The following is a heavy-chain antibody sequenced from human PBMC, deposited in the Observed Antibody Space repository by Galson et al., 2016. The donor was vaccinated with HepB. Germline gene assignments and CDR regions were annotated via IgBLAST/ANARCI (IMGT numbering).Heavy chain of an antibody. CDR1: GFTVNRNY. Sequence: SLRLSCAASGFTVNRNYMSWVRQAPGKGLEWVSSYSGGSTYYADSVKGRFTISTDNAKNTLYFQMNSLRADDTAVYYCARDHCSGGACYSDSWGQGTLVTVSS. V-gene: IGHV3-53*01. D-gene: IGHD2-15*01. J-gene: IGHJ5*01. CDR3: ARDHCSGGACYSDS. CDR2: YSGGST.